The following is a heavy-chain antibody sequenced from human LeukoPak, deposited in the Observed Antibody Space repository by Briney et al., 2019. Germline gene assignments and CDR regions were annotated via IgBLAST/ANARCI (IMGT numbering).Heavy chain of an antibody. D-gene: IGHD5-18*01. CDR3: ARDRRYGYYFDY. CDR1: GFPFNTFW. V-gene: IGHV3-7*01. CDR2: IKEDGGEK. Sequence: GGSLRLSCAASGFPFNTFWMSWVRQAPGKGLEWVANIKEDGGEKHYVDSVKGRFTISRDNAKNSLYLQMNSLRAEDTAVYYCARDRRYGYYFDYWGQGILVTVSS. J-gene: IGHJ4*02.